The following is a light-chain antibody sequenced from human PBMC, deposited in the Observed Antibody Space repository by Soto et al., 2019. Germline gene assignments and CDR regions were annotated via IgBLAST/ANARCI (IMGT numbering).Light chain of an antibody. V-gene: IGKV3-15*01. CDR2: GTT. CDR1: QSVSSN. J-gene: IGKJ4*01. Sequence: EKVMTQSPATLSVSPGERATLSCRASQSVSSNLAWYQHKPGQAPRLLIYGTTTRATGIPARFSGSGSGTEFTLTISSLQSEDFAVYYCQQYGTSPPLTFGGGTKVDIK. CDR3: QQYGTSPPLT.